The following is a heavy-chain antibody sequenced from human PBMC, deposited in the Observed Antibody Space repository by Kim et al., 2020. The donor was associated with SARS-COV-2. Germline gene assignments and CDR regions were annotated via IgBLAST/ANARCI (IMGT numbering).Heavy chain of an antibody. CDR2: IWYDGSNK. V-gene: IGHV3-33*01. J-gene: IGHJ4*02. CDR3: ARGSLGQLAYDY. CDR1: GFTFSSYG. Sequence: GGSLRLSCAASGFTFSSYGMHWVRQAPGKGLEWVAVIWYDGSNKYYADSVKGRFTISRDNSKNTLYLQMNSLRAEDMAVYYCARGSLGQLAYDYWGQGTLVTVSS. D-gene: IGHD6-6*01.